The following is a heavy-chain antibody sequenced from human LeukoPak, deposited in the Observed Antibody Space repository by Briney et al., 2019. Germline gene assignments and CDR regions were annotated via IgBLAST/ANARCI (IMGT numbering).Heavy chain of an antibody. CDR3: ARALGDTYGLDFDY. D-gene: IGHD5-18*01. CDR2: ISSSGSTI. J-gene: IGHJ4*02. CDR1: GFTFSSYE. V-gene: IGHV3-48*03. Sequence: GGSLRLSCAASGFTFSSYEMNWVRQAPGKGLEWVSYISSSGSTIYYADSVEGRFTISRDNAKNSLYLQMNSLRAEDTAVYYCARALGDTYGLDFDYWGQGTLVTVSS.